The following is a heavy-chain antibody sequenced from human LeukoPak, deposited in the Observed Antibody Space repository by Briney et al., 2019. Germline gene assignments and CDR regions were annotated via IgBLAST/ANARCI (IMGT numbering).Heavy chain of an antibody. D-gene: IGHD3-9*01. CDR3: ARDGYYDILTGYQNSAFDI. CDR1: XYXFXSXG. V-gene: IGHV1-18*01. J-gene: IGHJ3*02. Sequence: KXSXYXFXSXGXSRVXQAPGXGLXWMGWXXXYNGNTNYAQKLQGRVTMTTDTSTSTAYMELRSLRSDDTAVYYCARDGYYDILTGYQNSAFDIWGQGTMVTVSS. CDR2: XXXYNGNT.